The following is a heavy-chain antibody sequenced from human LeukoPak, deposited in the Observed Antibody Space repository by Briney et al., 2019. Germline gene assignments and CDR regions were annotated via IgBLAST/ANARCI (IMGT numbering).Heavy chain of an antibody. CDR1: GGTFSSYA. J-gene: IGHJ5*02. CDR2: IIPIFGTA. V-gene: IGHV1-69*13. CDR3: ARGGGSYAPDWFDP. Sequence: SVKVSCKASGGTFSSYAISWVRQAPGQGLEWMGGIIPIFGTANYAQKFQGRVTITADESTSTAYMELSSLRSEDTAVYYCARGGGSYAPDWFDPWGQGTLVTVSS. D-gene: IGHD1-26*01.